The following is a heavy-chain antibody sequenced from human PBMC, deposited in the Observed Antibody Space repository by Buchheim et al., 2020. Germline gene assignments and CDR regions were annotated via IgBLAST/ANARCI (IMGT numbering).Heavy chain of an antibody. V-gene: IGHV4-34*01. D-gene: IGHD6-19*01. CDR3: ARPGYSSSRFFQH. J-gene: IGHJ1*01. Sequence: QVQLQQWGAGLLKPSETLSLTCAVYGGSFSGYYWSWIRQPPGKGLGWMGEINHSGSTNYNPSLKSRVTISVETSKNRFSLKLSSVTAADTAVYYCARPGYSSSRFFQHWGQGTL. CDR1: GGSFSGYY. CDR2: INHSGST.